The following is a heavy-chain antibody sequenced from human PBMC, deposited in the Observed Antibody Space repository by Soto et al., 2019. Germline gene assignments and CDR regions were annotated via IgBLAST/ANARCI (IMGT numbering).Heavy chain of an antibody. D-gene: IGHD3-10*01. CDR3: ARNYGSALDY. V-gene: IGHV3-30-3*01. CDR2: TSIDGNTK. CDR1: GFSFTSYD. J-gene: IGHJ4*02. Sequence: GGSLRLSCAASGFSFTSYDIYWVRQAPGKGLEWVAVTSIDGNTKYYADSVQGRFTVSRDNSKDTLYLEMTSLRPQDTAVYYCARNYGSALDYWGQGTPVTVSS.